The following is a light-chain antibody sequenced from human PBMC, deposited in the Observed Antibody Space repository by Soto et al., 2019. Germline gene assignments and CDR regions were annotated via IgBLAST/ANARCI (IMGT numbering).Light chain of an antibody. V-gene: IGKV1-5*01. CDR3: QQYNSYST. CDR2: DAS. J-gene: IGKJ1*01. Sequence: DIQMTQSPSTLSASVGDRVTITCRASQSISSWLAWYQQKPGKAPKLLIYDASSLESGVPSRFSGSGSGTEFTLTISSLQPYDVATSSCQQYNSYSTFGQGTKV. CDR1: QSISSW.